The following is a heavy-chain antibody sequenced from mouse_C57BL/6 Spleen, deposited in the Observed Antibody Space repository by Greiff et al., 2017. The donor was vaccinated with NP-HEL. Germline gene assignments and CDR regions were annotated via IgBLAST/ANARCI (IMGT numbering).Heavy chain of an antibody. CDR3: TRNIYYGSSYPFAY. V-gene: IGHV1-15*01. D-gene: IGHD1-1*01. CDR1: GYTFTDYE. J-gene: IGHJ3*01. CDR2: IDPETGGT. Sequence: QVTLKVSGAELVRPGASVTLSCKASGYTFTDYEMHWVKQTPVHGLEWIGAIDPETGGTAYNQKFKGKAILTADKSSSTAYMELRSLTSEDSAVYYCTRNIYYGSSYPFAYWGQGTLVTVSA.